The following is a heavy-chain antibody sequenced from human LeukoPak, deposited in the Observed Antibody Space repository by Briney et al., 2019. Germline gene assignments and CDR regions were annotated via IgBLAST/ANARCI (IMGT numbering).Heavy chain of an antibody. CDR1: VGTFSSYA. CDR3: AKEPASRLSGYYYMDV. Sequence: SVKVSCKASVGTFSSYAISWGRHAPGQGREWMGRIIPILGTANYAQKFQGRVTITADESTRTAYMELSSLSSEATALYYCAKEPASRLSGYYYMDVWGKGTTVTVSS. V-gene: IGHV1-69*11. CDR2: IIPILGTA. J-gene: IGHJ6*03. D-gene: IGHD2/OR15-2a*01.